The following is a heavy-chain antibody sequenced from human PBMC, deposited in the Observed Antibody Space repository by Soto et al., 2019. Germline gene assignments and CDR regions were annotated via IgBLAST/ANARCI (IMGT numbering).Heavy chain of an antibody. CDR3: ARHPPVNSSGYYYKP. CDR1: GGSISSSSYY. V-gene: IGHV4-39*01. J-gene: IGHJ5*02. CDR2: IYYSGST. D-gene: IGHD3-22*01. Sequence: QLQLQESGPGLVKPSETLSLTCTVSGGSISSSSYYWGWIRQPPGKGLEWIGSIYYSGSTYYNPSLKSQVTISVDTSKIQFSLKLSSVTAADTAVYYCARHPPVNSSGYYYKPWGQGTLVTVSS.